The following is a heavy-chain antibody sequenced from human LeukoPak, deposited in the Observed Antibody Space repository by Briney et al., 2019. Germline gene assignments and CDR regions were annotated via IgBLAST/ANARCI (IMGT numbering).Heavy chain of an antibody. CDR1: GYTFTSYG. V-gene: IGHV1-18*01. CDR2: ISAYDGNT. Sequence: GASVKVSCKASGYTFTSYGISWVRQAPGQGLEWMGWISAYDGNTNYAQKLQGRVTMTADTSTSTAYMELRSLRSDDTAVYYCARDRNRDWYFDLWGRGTLVTVSS. CDR3: ARDRNRDWYFDL. D-gene: IGHD1-14*01. J-gene: IGHJ2*01.